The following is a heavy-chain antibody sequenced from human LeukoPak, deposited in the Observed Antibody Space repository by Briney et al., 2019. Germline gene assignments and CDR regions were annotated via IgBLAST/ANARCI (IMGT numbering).Heavy chain of an antibody. CDR3: ARQPLAYCGGDCFRGFDY. CDR1: GYSFTSYW. Sequence: GESLKISCKGSGYSFTSYWIGWVRQMPGKGLEWMGIIYPGDSDTRYSPSFQGQVTISADKSISTAYLQWSSLKASDTAMYYCARQPLAYCGGDCFRGFDYWGQGTLVTVSS. V-gene: IGHV5-51*01. CDR2: IYPGDSDT. J-gene: IGHJ4*02. D-gene: IGHD2-21*02.